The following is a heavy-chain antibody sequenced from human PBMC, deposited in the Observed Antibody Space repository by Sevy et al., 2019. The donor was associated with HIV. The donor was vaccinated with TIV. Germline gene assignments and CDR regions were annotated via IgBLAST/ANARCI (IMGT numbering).Heavy chain of an antibody. J-gene: IGHJ4*02. CDR3: TRPLATADTPEYFFDY. CDR2: IRRNSHEPYGGTT. CDR1: GFTFGDYA. V-gene: IGHV3-49*03. D-gene: IGHD5-12*01. Sequence: GGSLRLSCTSSGFTFGDYAMGWFRQAPGKGLEWVAFIRRNSHEPYGGTTEYAASVKGRFTISRDDSKSIAYLQMNSLKTEDTAVYYCTRPLATADTPEYFFDYWGQGILVTVSS.